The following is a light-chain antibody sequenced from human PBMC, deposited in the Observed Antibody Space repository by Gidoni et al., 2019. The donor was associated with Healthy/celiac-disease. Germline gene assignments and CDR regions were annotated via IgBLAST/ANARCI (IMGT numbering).Light chain of an antibody. V-gene: IGLV1-47*01. CDR3: AACDDILSGYV. CDR2: RNN. J-gene: IGLJ1*01. Sequence: QSVLTQPPSASGTTGQRVTIPCSGSSPNIGSNYVYWYQHHPGTAPKLIFYRNNQRPSGVPHRFSGSKSGTSASRAISGLRSEDEADYYCAACDDILSGYVFGTGTKVTVL. CDR1: SPNIGSNY.